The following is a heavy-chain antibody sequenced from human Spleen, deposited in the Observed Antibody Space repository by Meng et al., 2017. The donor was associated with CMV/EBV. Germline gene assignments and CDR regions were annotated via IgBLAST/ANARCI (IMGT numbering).Heavy chain of an antibody. D-gene: IGHD1-26*01. CDR2: INWNSGSI. Sequence: GGSLRLSCAASGFTFDDFAMHWVRQAPGKGLEWVSGINWNSGSIGYADSVKGRFTISRDNAKNSLYLQMNSLRAEDTALYYCAKDITEAGATRGYYYYGMDVWGQGTTVTVSS. CDR3: AKDITEAGATRGYYYYGMDV. V-gene: IGHV3-9*01. CDR1: GFTFDDFA. J-gene: IGHJ6*02.